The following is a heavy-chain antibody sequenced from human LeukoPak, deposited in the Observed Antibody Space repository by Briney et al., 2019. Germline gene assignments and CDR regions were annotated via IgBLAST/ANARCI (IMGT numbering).Heavy chain of an antibody. J-gene: IGHJ4*02. CDR3: ARDSPYGDHIDY. CDR1: GFTFSSYS. V-gene: IGHV3-21*01. CDR2: ISSSSSYI. D-gene: IGHD4-17*01. Sequence: GGSLRLSCAASGFTFSSYSMNWVRQAPGKGLEWVSSISSSSSYIYYADSVKGRFTISRDNAKNSLYLQMNSLRAEDTAVYYCARDSPYGDHIDYWGQGTLVTVSS.